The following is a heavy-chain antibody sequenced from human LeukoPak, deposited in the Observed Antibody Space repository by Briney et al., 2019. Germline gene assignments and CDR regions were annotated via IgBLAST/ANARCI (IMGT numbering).Heavy chain of an antibody. CDR2: IYYSGST. D-gene: IGHD3-22*01. CDR1: GGSISSYY. CDR3: ASATGPVYYDSSGYWFDP. J-gene: IGHJ5*02. Sequence: SETLSLTCTVSGGSISSYYSSWIRQLPGKGLEWVGYIYYSGSTNFNPPLKTRVNISLDTSKHKFSLTLNTVTAADKALYYCASATGPVYYDSSGYWFDPWGQGTLVTVSS. V-gene: IGHV4-59*01.